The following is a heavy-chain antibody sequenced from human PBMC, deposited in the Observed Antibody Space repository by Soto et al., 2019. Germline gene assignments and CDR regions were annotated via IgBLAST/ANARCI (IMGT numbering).Heavy chain of an antibody. CDR1: GGTFSSYA. J-gene: IGHJ5*02. Sequence: ASVKVSCKASGGTFSSYAISWVRQAPGQGLEWMGGIIPIFGTANYAQKFQGRVTITADKSTSTAYMELSSLRYEDTAVYYCARARIRDCTNGVCYDWFDPWGQGTLVTVSS. D-gene: IGHD2-8*01. CDR3: ARARIRDCTNGVCYDWFDP. CDR2: IIPIFGTA. V-gene: IGHV1-69*06.